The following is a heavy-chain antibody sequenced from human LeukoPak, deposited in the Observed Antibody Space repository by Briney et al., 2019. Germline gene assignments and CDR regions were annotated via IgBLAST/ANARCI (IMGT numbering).Heavy chain of an antibody. CDR3: ARGAKGGKSWEYFDY. CDR1: GGSITSGDYY. V-gene: IGHV4-31*03. Sequence: PSETLSLTCTVSGGSITSGDYYWSWIRQHPGKGLEWIGYIYYSGNTYYNPSLKSRVTISVDTSKNQFSLKLNSVTVADTAVYYCARGAKGGKSWEYFDYWGQGALVTVSS. J-gene: IGHJ4*02. D-gene: IGHD6-13*01. CDR2: IYYSGNT.